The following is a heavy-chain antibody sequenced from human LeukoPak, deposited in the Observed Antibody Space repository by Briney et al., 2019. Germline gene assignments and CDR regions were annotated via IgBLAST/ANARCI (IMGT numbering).Heavy chain of an antibody. D-gene: IGHD3-22*01. CDR3: ASTTYFYDSSGYGWYFDL. CDR2: IRNSGTTI. J-gene: IGHJ2*01. Sequence: PGGSLRLSCAASGFTFSSYSMNWVRQAPGKGLEWISYIRNSGTTIYYTDSVKGRFTISRDDAKNSLYLQMNSLRAEDTAVYYCASTTYFYDSSGYGWYFDLWGRGTLVTVSS. V-gene: IGHV3-48*04. CDR1: GFTFSSYS.